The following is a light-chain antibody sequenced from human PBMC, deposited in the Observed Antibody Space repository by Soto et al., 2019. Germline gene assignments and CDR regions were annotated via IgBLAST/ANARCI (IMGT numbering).Light chain of an antibody. CDR3: SSYTRRSTHVV. V-gene: IGLV2-14*01. Sequence: QSVLTQPASVSGSPGQSITISCTGTSSDVGGYNYVSWYQQHPGKAPKLMIYDVSNRPSGVSNRFSGSKSGNTASLTISGLQSEDEADYYCSSYTRRSTHVVFGGGTKLTVL. CDR2: DVS. J-gene: IGLJ2*01. CDR1: SSDVGGYNY.